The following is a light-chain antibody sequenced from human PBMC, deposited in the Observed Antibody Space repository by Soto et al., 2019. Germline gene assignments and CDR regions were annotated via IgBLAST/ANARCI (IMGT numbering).Light chain of an antibody. CDR3: CSFAGTSTI. V-gene: IGLV2-23*02. CDR2: QVN. Sequence: QSVLTQPASVSGSPGQSITISCTGTSSDVGKYDFVSWYQQHPGNAPKLIIYQVNKRPSGTSDRFSGSKSGNTASLTISGLQAEDEADYCCCSFAGTSTIFGGGTKLTVL. CDR1: SSDVGKYDF. J-gene: IGLJ2*01.